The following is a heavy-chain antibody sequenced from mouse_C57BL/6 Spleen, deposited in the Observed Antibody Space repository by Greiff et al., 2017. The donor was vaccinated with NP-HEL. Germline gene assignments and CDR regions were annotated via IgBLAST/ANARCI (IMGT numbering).Heavy chain of an antibody. CDR3: AREYYGSSYVDY. CDR1: GYTFTDYN. J-gene: IGHJ2*01. D-gene: IGHD1-1*01. V-gene: IGHV1-22*01. Sequence: VQLKESGPELVKPGASVKMSCKASGYTFTDYNMHWVKQSHGKSLEWIGYINPNNGGTSYNQKFKGKATLTVNKSSSTAYMELRSLTSEDSAVYYCAREYYGSSYVDYWGQGTTLTVSS. CDR2: INPNNGGT.